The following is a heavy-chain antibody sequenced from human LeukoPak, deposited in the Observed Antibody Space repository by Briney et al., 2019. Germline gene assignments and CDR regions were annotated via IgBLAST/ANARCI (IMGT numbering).Heavy chain of an antibody. Sequence: SETLSLACAVYGGSFSGYYWSWIRQPPGKGLEWIGEINHSGSTNYNPSLKSRVTISVDKSKNQFSLKLSSVTAADTAVYYCASKRFGYDSSGYYKQDDAFDIWGQGTMVTVSS. CDR1: GGSFSGYY. CDR3: ASKRFGYDSSGYYKQDDAFDI. J-gene: IGHJ3*02. V-gene: IGHV4-34*01. D-gene: IGHD3-22*01. CDR2: INHSGST.